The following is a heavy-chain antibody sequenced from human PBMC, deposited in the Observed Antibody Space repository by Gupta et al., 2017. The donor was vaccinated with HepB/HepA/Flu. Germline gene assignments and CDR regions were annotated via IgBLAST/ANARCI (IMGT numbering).Heavy chain of an antibody. CDR1: GFTFDVYA. Sequence: EVQLVESGGGLVQPGRSLRLSCAASGFTFDVYAMHWLRQAPGKGLEWVSGISWNSGSIGYADSVKGRFTISRDNAKNSLYLQMNSLRAEDTALYYCAKSHYSYGSDYFDYWGQGTLVTVSS. J-gene: IGHJ4*02. D-gene: IGHD5-18*01. CDR2: ISWNSGSI. V-gene: IGHV3-9*01. CDR3: AKSHYSYGSDYFDY.